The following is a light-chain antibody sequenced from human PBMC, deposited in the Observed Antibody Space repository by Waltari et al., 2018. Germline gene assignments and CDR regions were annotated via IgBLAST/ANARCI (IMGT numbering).Light chain of an antibody. J-gene: IGKJ4*01. Sequence: VEMTQSPATLSVSPGERVTPPCRASQSISINLAWYQQKPGQAPRLLIFGANNRATGTPTRFSGRGSVTDFTLTISSLQSEDFAVYYCQQYNDWSLLTFGGGTRVEIK. CDR1: QSISIN. CDR3: QQYNDWSLLT. CDR2: GAN. V-gene: IGKV3-15*01.